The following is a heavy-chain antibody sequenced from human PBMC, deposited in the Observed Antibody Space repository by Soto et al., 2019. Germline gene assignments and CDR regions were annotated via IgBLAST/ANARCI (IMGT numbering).Heavy chain of an antibody. Sequence: EVQLVESGGGLVQPGGSLRLSCAASGFSFRSYDMHWVRHSAGKGLEWVSTIDTAGDSYYLGSVKGRFTISRENANNSLYLQMNSLRAGDTAVYFCARVDRYSGSYYDYWGQGTLVTVSS. CDR3: ARVDRYSGSYYDY. CDR2: IDTAGDS. CDR1: GFSFRSYD. J-gene: IGHJ4*02. D-gene: IGHD1-26*01. V-gene: IGHV3-13*01.